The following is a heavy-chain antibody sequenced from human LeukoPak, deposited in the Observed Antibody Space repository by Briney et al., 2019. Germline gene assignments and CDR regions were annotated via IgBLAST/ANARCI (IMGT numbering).Heavy chain of an antibody. V-gene: IGHV3-30*02. CDR3: ARGVRGDCRSTSCYVLYYYYYMDV. Sequence: GGSLRLSCAASGFTFSSYGMHWVRQAPGRGLEWVAFIRYDGSNKYYADSVKGRFTISRDFYSDTLYLEMNSLRVEDTAIYYCARGVRGDCRSTSCYVLYYYYYMDVWGEGTSVTVSS. D-gene: IGHD2-2*01. J-gene: IGHJ6*03. CDR1: GFTFSSYG. CDR2: IRYDGSNK.